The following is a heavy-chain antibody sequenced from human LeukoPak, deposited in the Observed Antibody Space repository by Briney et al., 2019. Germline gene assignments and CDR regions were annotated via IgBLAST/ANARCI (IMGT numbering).Heavy chain of an antibody. V-gene: IGHV4-39*01. CDR2: IYYSGST. Sequence: SETLSLTCTVSGGSISSSSYYWGWIRQPPGKGLEWIGSIYYSGSTYYNPSLKSRVTISVDTSKNQFSLKLSSVTAAGTAVYYCARHNAVAATGDYWGQGTLVTVSS. CDR3: ARHNAVAATGDY. J-gene: IGHJ4*02. D-gene: IGHD6-19*01. CDR1: GGSISSSSYY.